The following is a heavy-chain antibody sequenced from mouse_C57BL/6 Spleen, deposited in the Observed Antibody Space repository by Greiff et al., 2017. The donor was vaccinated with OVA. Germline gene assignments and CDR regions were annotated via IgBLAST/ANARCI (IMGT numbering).Heavy chain of an antibody. CDR1: GFTFSNYW. D-gene: IGHD4-1*01. Sequence: EVKLEESGGGLVQPGGSMKLSCVASGFTFSNYWMNWVRQSPEKGLEWVAQIRLKSDNYATHYAESVKGRFTISRDDSKSSVYLQMNNLRAEYTGIYYCSANWDRSYYAMDYWGQGTSVTVSS. CDR2: IRLKSDNYAT. CDR3: SANWDRSYYAMDY. J-gene: IGHJ4*01. V-gene: IGHV6-3*01.